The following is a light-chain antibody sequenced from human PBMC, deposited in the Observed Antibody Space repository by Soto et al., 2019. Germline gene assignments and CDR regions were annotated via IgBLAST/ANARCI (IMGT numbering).Light chain of an antibody. V-gene: IGLV1-47*02. J-gene: IGLJ3*02. CDR1: NSNIGSNV. CDR3: ATWDDSLSGGV. CDR2: SYN. Sequence: QSALTQPPSASGTPGQRVTISCSGTNSNIGSNVVYWYQHLPGTTPKLLVFSYNQRPSGVPDRFSGSKSGSSASLAISGIRSEDEADYYCATWDDSLSGGVFGGGTQLTVL.